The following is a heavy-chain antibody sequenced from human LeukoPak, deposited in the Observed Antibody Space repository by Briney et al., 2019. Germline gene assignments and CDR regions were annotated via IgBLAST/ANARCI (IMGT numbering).Heavy chain of an antibody. D-gene: IGHD5-24*01. CDR1: GGSISSYY. Sequence: SETLSLTCTVSGGSISSYYWSWIRQPPGKGLEWIGEIYHSGSFNYNPSLQSRVTISLDKSQNQFSLKLSSVTAADTAVYYCARVARDGYIYYFDYWGQGTLVTVSS. CDR3: ARVARDGYIYYFDY. CDR2: IYHSGSF. V-gene: IGHV4-59*01. J-gene: IGHJ4*02.